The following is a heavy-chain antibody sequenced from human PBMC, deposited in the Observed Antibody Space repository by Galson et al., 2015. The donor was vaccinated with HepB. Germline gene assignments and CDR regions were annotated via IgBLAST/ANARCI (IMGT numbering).Heavy chain of an antibody. CDR3: AKGYGLFDS. Sequence: SLRLSCAASGFAFDYHAMSWVRQAPGRGLEWISGITGKGDSTFYADSVKGRFTVSKDNSNNMLYLQMNSLRGEDAGLYFCAKGYGLFDSWGQGILVTVSS. J-gene: IGHJ5*01. CDR2: ITGKGDST. V-gene: IGHV3-23*01. CDR1: GFAFDYHA. D-gene: IGHD4-17*01.